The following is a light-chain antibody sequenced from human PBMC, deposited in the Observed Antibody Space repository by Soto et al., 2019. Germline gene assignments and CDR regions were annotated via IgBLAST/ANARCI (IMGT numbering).Light chain of an antibody. Sequence: EIVMPQSPATLSVSPGERATLSCRASQSVSSKLAWYQQKPGQAPRLLIYGASTRATGIPARFSGSGSGTEFTLTISSLQSEDFAVYYCQQYNKWYTFGQGTKLEIK. V-gene: IGKV3-15*01. J-gene: IGKJ2*01. CDR1: QSVSSK. CDR2: GAS. CDR3: QQYNKWYT.